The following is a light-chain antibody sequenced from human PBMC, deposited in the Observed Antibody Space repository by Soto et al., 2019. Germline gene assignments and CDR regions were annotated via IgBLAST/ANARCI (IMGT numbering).Light chain of an antibody. J-gene: IGKJ5*01. Sequence: EIVLTQSPSTLSLSPGERATLSCRASQGVSSYLAWYQQKPGQAPRLLIYDASNRATGIPARFSGSGPGTDFTLTISSLEPEDFAVYYCQQRSKWHTFGQGTRLEIK. CDR3: QQRSKWHT. V-gene: IGKV3D-11*01. CDR2: DAS. CDR1: QGVSSY.